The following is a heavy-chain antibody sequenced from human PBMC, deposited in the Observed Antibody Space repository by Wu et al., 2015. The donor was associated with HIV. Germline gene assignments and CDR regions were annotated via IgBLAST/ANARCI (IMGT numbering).Heavy chain of an antibody. J-gene: IGHJ2*01. CDR3: ARAASFFYDKHGYYRNWYFDV. CDR1: GYSFTGYF. CDR2: INPNNGGT. V-gene: IGHV1-2*02. D-gene: IGHD3-22*01. Sequence: QVQLVQSGAELKKPGASVKVSCKASGYSFTGYFVHWVRQAPGLGLEWMGSINPNNGGTNYAQKFRGRVTMTRDTSISTAYMELSSLKSEDTAVYYCARAASFFYDKHGYYRNWYFDVWGRGTLVAVSS.